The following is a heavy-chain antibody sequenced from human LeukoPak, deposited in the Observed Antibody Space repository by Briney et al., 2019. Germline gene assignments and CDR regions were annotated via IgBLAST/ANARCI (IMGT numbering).Heavy chain of an antibody. D-gene: IGHD4-17*01. Sequence: SETLSLTCTVSGGSFSSYYWSWIRQPPGKGLEWIGYMYYSGSSGGTNYNPSLTSRVTISVDTSKNQFSLKLSSVTAADTAVYYCARGGTMTTVPLWGQGTLVTVSS. CDR3: ARGGTMTTVPL. CDR2: MYYSGSSGGT. J-gene: IGHJ4*02. CDR1: GGSFSSYY. V-gene: IGHV4-59*08.